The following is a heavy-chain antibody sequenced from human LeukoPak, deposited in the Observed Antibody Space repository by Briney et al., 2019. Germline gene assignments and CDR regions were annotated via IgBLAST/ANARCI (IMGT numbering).Heavy chain of an antibody. Sequence: PGGSLRLSCAASGFTFSSYAMSWVRQAPGKGLEWVSAISGSGGSTYYADSVKGRFTISRDNSKNTLYLQMNSLRAEDTAVYYCAKAGGRITMIVVVITYFDYWGQGTLVTVSS. CDR1: GFTFSSYA. D-gene: IGHD3-22*01. J-gene: IGHJ4*02. V-gene: IGHV3-23*01. CDR2: ISGSGGST. CDR3: AKAGGRITMIVVVITYFDY.